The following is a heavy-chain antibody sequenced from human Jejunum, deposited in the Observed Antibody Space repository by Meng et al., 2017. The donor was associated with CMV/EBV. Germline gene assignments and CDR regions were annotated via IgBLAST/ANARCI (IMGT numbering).Heavy chain of an antibody. CDR3: ARDPSNTSGRYAYFDY. D-gene: IGHD6-19*01. CDR1: GYTFTHHG. V-gene: IGHV1-18*01. Sequence: QHQLMQSGAEVKKPGASVRVSCKASGYTFTHHGISWIRQAPGQGLEWKGWISCYNGDTNYAQKFQGRVTMTTDTSTSTAYMDLRSLRSDDTAVYYCARDPSNTSGRYAYFDYWGQGTMVTVYS. J-gene: IGHJ4*02. CDR2: ISCYNGDT.